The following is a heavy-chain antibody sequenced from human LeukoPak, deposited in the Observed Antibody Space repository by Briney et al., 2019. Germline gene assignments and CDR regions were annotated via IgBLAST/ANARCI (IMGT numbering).Heavy chain of an antibody. J-gene: IGHJ4*02. V-gene: IGHV3-48*01. CDR2: ITNSGNSK. Sequence: GGSLRLSCAASEFTFSSYSMNWVRQAPGKGLEWVSYITNSGNSKSYADSVQGRFTISRDNSKNTLYLQMYSLRAEDTAVYYCARGSSSSRPYYFDYWGQGILVTVSS. D-gene: IGHD6-6*01. CDR3: ARGSSSSRPYYFDY. CDR1: EFTFSSYS.